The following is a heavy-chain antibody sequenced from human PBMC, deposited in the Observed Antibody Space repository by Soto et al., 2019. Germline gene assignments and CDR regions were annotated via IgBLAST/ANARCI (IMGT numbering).Heavy chain of an antibody. CDR2: IWYDGSNK. CDR1: GFTFSSYG. CDR3: ARDVYYYGMDV. J-gene: IGHJ6*02. V-gene: IGHV3-33*01. Sequence: SGGSLRLSCAASGFTFSSYGMHWVRQAPGKGLEWVAVIWYDGSNKYYADSVKGRFTISRDNSKNTLYLQMNSLRAEDTAVYYCARDVYYYGMDVWGQGTTVTVSS.